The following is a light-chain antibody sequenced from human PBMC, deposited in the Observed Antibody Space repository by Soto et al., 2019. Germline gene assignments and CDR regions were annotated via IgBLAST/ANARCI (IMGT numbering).Light chain of an antibody. Sequence: DIQLTQSPSFLSASVGDRVTITCRASQGISSYLAWYQQPPGKAPKLLIYGASTLQRGVSSRFSGSGSGTEFTLTISSLQPEDFATYYCQHLNHYPRTFGQGTKLEVK. CDR3: QHLNHYPRT. J-gene: IGKJ2*01. V-gene: IGKV1-9*01. CDR2: GAS. CDR1: QGISSY.